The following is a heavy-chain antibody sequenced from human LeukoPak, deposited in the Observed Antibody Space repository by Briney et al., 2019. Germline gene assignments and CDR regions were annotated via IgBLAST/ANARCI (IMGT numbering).Heavy chain of an antibody. Sequence: PSETLSLTCTVSGGSISSYYWGWLRQPPGKGLVWIGFIYYSGGTNYNPSLKSRVTISVDTSKNQFSLKLSSVTAADTAVYYCASQIMSSSRQAFDYWGQGTLVTVSS. V-gene: IGHV4-59*01. J-gene: IGHJ4*02. D-gene: IGHD6-13*01. CDR1: GGSISSYY. CDR3: ASQIMSSSRQAFDY. CDR2: IYYSGGT.